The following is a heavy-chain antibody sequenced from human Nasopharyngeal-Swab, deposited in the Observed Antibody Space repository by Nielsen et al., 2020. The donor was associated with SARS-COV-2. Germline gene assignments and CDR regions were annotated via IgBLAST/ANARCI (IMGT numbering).Heavy chain of an antibody. CDR3: ARVRGYDYVWGSPPAY. CDR1: GFTFSGYS. CDR2: ISSSSSTI. V-gene: IGHV3-48*02. D-gene: IGHD3-16*01. J-gene: IGHJ4*02. Sequence: GGSLRLSCAASGFTFSGYSMNWVRQAPGKGLEWVSYISSSSSTIYYADSVKGRFTISRDNAKNSLYLQMNSLRDEDTAVYYCARVRGYDYVWGSPPAYWGQGTLVTVSS.